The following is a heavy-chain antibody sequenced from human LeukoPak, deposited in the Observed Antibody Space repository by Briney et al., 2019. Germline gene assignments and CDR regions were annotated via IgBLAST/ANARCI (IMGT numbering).Heavy chain of an antibody. Sequence: ASVKVSCKASGYTFTGYYIHWVRQAPGQGLEWMGWISAYNGNTNYAQKFQGRLTMTTDTSTNTAYMELRSLRPDDTAVYYCARDFFHGHCSGLTCFLLDSWGQGSLVTVSS. CDR1: GYTFTGYY. J-gene: IGHJ4*02. CDR3: ARDFFHGHCSGLTCFLLDS. V-gene: IGHV1-18*04. D-gene: IGHD2-15*01. CDR2: ISAYNGNT.